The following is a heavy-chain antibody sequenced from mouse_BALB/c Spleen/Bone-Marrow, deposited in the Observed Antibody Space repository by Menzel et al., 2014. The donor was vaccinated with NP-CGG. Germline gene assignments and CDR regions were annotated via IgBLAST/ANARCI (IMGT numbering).Heavy chain of an antibody. Sequence: VKLMESGPGLVSPSQRLSITCTVSGFSLSRYGVHWFRQPPGKGLEWLGMIWGGGSTDYNSALKSRLSISKDNSKSQVFLKMNSLQTDDTAMYYCARNSGTWGFDYWGQGTTLTVSS. CDR3: ARNSGTWGFDY. CDR2: IWGGGST. V-gene: IGHV2-6-4*01. CDR1: GFSLSRYG. J-gene: IGHJ2*01. D-gene: IGHD3-2*02.